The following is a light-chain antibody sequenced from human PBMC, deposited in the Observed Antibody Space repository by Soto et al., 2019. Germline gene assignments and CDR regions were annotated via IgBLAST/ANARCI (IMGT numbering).Light chain of an antibody. Sequence: EIVLTQSPGTLSLSPGERATLSCRASQSVSSKYLAWYQQKPGQAPRVLIYGTSIRASGVPERFSGGGSGTVFPLTITRLEPEDFAVYYCQQYGSSLFTFGPGTKADFK. J-gene: IGKJ3*01. CDR2: GTS. V-gene: IGKV3-20*01. CDR3: QQYGSSLFT. CDR1: QSVSSKY.